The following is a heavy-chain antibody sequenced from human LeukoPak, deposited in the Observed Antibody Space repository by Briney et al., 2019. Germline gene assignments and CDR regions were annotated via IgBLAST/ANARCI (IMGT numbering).Heavy chain of an antibody. D-gene: IGHD6-19*01. CDR1: RGSIQSHF. V-gene: IGHV4-4*07. Sequence: SETLSLTCTVSRGSIQSHFWSWVRQPAGKGLEWIGRVFDSGNTDYNPSLNDRVTLSVDTSKNEFSLTLTSVTAADTAVYYCAREGQWLGEMDFWGPGILVTVSS. CDR2: VFDSGNT. J-gene: IGHJ4*02. CDR3: AREGQWLGEMDF.